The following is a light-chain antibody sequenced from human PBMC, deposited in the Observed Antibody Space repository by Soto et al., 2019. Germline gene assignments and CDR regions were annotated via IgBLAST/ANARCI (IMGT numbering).Light chain of an antibody. CDR1: QSINYY. V-gene: IGKV1-39*01. J-gene: IGKJ4*01. Sequence: QMTQSPSSLSASVGDRVTITCRASQSINYYLSWYQQKPGRAPNLLIYAASSLQGGVPSRFSGSGSGTDFTLTISSLQPEDFASYYCQQSYSTPLTFGGGTRVEIK. CDR3: QQSYSTPLT. CDR2: AAS.